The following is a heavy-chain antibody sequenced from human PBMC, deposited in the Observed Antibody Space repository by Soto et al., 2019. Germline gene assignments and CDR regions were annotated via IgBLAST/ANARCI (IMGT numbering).Heavy chain of an antibody. Sequence: GGSLRLSCAASGFTFSSYGMHWVRQAPGKGLEWVAVIWYDGSNKYYADSVKGRFTISRDNSKNTLYLQMNSLRAEDTAVYYCARSYYYDSSGYRSDAFDIWGQGTMVTVSS. J-gene: IGHJ3*02. CDR3: ARSYYYDSSGYRSDAFDI. CDR2: IWYDGSNK. CDR1: GFTFSSYG. D-gene: IGHD3-22*01. V-gene: IGHV3-33*01.